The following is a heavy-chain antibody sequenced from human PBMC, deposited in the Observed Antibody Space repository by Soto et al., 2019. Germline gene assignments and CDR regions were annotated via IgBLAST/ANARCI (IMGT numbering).Heavy chain of an antibody. Sequence: ASVKVSCKASGYTFTSYAMHWVRQAPGQRLEWMGWINAGNGNTKYSQKFQGRVTITRDTSASTAYMELSSLRSEDTAIYFCVRQATGYKSKWFDPWGQGTLVTVSS. D-gene: IGHD3-9*01. CDR2: INAGNGNT. V-gene: IGHV1-3*01. CDR3: VRQATGYKSKWFDP. J-gene: IGHJ5*02. CDR1: GYTFTSYA.